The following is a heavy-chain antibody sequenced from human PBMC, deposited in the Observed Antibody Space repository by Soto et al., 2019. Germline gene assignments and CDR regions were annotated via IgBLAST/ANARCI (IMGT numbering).Heavy chain of an antibody. CDR1: GYTFSNYG. CDR3: ARVVPGAEAWFGP. V-gene: IGHV1-18*01. Sequence: ASVKVSCKTSGYTFSNYGITWVRQAPGQPLEWLGWISLYSDGTNYAQKFQGRVSMTTDTSTTTAYMELRGLRSDDTAVYYCARVVPGAEAWFGPWGQGTLVTVSS. J-gene: IGHJ5*02. CDR2: ISLYSDGT. D-gene: IGHD2-2*01.